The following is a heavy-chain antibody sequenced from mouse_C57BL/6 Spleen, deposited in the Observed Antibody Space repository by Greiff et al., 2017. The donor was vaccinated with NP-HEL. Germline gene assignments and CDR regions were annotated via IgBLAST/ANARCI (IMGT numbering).Heavy chain of an antibody. J-gene: IGHJ2*01. CDR3: TTQGNYALDY. CDR2: IDPENGDT. CDR1: GFNIKDDY. Sequence: VQLQQSGAELVRPGASVKLSCTASGFNIKDDYMHWVKQRPEQGLEWIGWIDPENGDTEYASKFQGKAPITADTSSNTAYLQLSSLTSEDTAVYYWTTQGNYALDYWGQGTTLTVSS. D-gene: IGHD2-1*01. V-gene: IGHV14-4*01.